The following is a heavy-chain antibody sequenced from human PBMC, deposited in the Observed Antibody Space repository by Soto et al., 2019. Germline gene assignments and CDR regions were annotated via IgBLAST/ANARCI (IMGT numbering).Heavy chain of an antibody. CDR2: INPSGGST. CDR1: GYTFTSYY. D-gene: IGHD2-15*01. V-gene: IGHV1-46*03. J-gene: IGHJ1*01. Sequence: QVQLVQSGAEVKKPGASVKVSCKASGYTFTSYYMHWVRQAPGQGLEWMGIINPSGGSTSYAQKFQGRITMTSDTSTNTVYMELSSLRSEDTAVYYCARDAGGSGGYFQHWGQGTLVTVSS. CDR3: ARDAGGSGGYFQH.